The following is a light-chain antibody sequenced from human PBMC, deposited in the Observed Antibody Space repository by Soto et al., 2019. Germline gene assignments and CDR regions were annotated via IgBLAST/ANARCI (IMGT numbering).Light chain of an antibody. CDR2: GAS. Sequence: EIVLTQSPGTLSLSQGERATLSCRASQGVSSSNLAWYQQKPGQAPRLLIYGASSRATGIPDRFSGSGSGTDFTLTISRLEPEDFAVYYCQQYGSSPTWTFGQGTKVEIK. CDR3: QQYGSSPTWT. CDR1: QGVSSSN. V-gene: IGKV3-20*01. J-gene: IGKJ1*01.